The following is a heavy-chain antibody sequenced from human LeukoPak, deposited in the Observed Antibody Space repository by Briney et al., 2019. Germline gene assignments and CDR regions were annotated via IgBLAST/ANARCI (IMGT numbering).Heavy chain of an antibody. J-gene: IGHJ4*02. CDR1: GYTFTNYG. V-gene: IGHV1-18*01. D-gene: IGHD6-13*01. Sequence: ASVKVSCKASGYTFTNYGISWVRQAPGQGLEWMGWIGTYDGDTNFAQRVEGRVTLTIDTSTNTAYMELRSLRSDDTAMYYCARTFEVAAAGTGVEDWGQGTLVTVSS. CDR2: IGTYDGDT. CDR3: ARTFEVAAAGTGVED.